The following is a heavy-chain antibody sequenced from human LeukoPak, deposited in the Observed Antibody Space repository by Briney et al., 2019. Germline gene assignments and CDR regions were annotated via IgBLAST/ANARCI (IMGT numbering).Heavy chain of an antibody. J-gene: IGHJ5*02. Sequence: PSQTLSLTCAVSGDSISSGDYSWSWIRQPSGKGLEWIGYIFQSGSSYYNPSLKSRVTISVDKSKNQFSLRLTSVTAADTAVYYCARELWFVNAPGSWFDPWGQGTLVTVSS. CDR1: GDSISSGDYS. CDR2: IFQSGSS. CDR3: ARELWFVNAPGSWFDP. D-gene: IGHD3-10*01. V-gene: IGHV4-30-2*01.